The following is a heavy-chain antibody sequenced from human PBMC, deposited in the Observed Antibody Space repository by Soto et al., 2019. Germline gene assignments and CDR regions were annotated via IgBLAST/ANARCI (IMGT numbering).Heavy chain of an antibody. D-gene: IGHD2-8*01. CDR1: GYTFSSYD. J-gene: IGHJ4*02. CDR3: ARGGYCSDGVCYVCLDQ. V-gene: IGHV1-8*01. CDR2: MNPSTGKT. Sequence: QVQLAQSGAEVRKPGASVKVSCKTSGYTFSSYDINWVRQAAGQGLEWMGWMNPSTGKTGYAQKFQGRITMTRDTSISTAYMELTSLTSEDTAVYYCARGGYCSDGVCYVCLDQWGQGTLVTVSS.